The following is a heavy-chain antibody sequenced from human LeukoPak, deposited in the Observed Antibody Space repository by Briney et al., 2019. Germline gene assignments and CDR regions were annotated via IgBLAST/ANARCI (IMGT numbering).Heavy chain of an antibody. J-gene: IGHJ6*02. CDR2: MDPNSGNT. CDR1: GYTFTSYD. CDR3: ARIITGTNYYYYGMDV. D-gene: IGHD1-20*01. Sequence: GASVKVSCKASGYTFTSYDINWVRQATGQGLEWMGWMDPNSGNTGYAQKFQGRVTMTRNTSISTAYMELSSLRSEDTAVYYCARIITGTNYYYYGMDVWGQGTTVTVSS. V-gene: IGHV1-8*01.